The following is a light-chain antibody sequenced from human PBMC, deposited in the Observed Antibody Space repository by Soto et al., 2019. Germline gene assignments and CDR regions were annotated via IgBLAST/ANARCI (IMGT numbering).Light chain of an antibody. CDR1: SSDVGGYNY. V-gene: IGLV2-14*01. Sequence: QSALTQPASVSGSPGQSITISCTGTSSDVGGYNYVSWYQQHPGKAPKLMIYDVSKRPSGVSNRFSGSKSGNTASLTISGLQAEDEADYYCNSYTTGRTLVFGGGTKLTVL. CDR3: NSYTTGRTLV. CDR2: DVS. J-gene: IGLJ3*02.